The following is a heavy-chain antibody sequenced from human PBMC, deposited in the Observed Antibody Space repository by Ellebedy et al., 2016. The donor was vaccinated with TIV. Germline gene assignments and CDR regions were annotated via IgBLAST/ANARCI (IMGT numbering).Heavy chain of an antibody. Sequence: SETLSLTCAVYGGSFSGYYWSWIRQPPGKGLEWIGEINHSGSTNYNPSLKSRVTISVDTSKNQFSLKLSSVTAADTAVYYCARGAVAHLDGSGSYQVFYDYWGQGTLVTVSS. CDR1: GGSFSGYY. CDR2: INHSGST. V-gene: IGHV4-34*01. CDR3: ARGAVAHLDGSGSYQVFYDY. J-gene: IGHJ4*02. D-gene: IGHD3-10*01.